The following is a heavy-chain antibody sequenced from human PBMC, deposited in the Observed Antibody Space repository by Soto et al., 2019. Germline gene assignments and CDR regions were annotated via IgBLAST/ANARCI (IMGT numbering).Heavy chain of an antibody. CDR1: GGTFSSYA. J-gene: IGHJ5*02. Sequence: SVKVSCKASGGTFSSYAISWVRQAPGQGLEWMGGIIPIFGTANYAQKFQGRVTITADKSTSTAYTELSSLRSEDTAVYYRASRFYYDSSGYYFPWGQGPRVTVSS. CDR2: IIPIFGTA. V-gene: IGHV1-69*06. D-gene: IGHD3-22*01. CDR3: ASRFYYDSSGYYFP.